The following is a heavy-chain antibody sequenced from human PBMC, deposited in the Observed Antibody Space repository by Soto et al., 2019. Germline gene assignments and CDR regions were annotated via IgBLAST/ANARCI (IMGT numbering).Heavy chain of an antibody. CDR3: AKVSSNDYYYYYMDV. Sequence: EVQVLESGGGLVQPGGSLRLSCAASGFTFSSYAMSWVRQAPGKGLEWVSAISGSGGSTYYADSVKGRFTISRDNSKNTLYLQMNSLRAEDTAVYYCAKVSSNDYYYYYMDVWGKGTTVTVSS. J-gene: IGHJ6*03. CDR2: ISGSGGST. CDR1: GFTFSSYA. D-gene: IGHD7-27*01. V-gene: IGHV3-23*01.